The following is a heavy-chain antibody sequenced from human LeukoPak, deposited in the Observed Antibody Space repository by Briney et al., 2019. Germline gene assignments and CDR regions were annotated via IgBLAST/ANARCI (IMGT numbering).Heavy chain of an antibody. CDR2: IYYSGST. CDR3: ARKRYTAMGYFDY. J-gene: IGHJ4*02. D-gene: IGHD5-18*01. V-gene: IGHV4-59*01. CDR1: GGSISSYY. Sequence: SETLSLTCTVFGGSISSYYWSWIRQPPGKGLEWIGYIYYSGSTNYNPSLKSRVTISVDTSKSQFSLKLSSVTAADTAVYYCARKRYTAMGYFDYWGQGTLVTVSS.